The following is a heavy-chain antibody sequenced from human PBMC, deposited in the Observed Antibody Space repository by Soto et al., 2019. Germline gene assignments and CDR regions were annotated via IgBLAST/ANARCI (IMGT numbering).Heavy chain of an antibody. CDR2: IILILGIA. CDR1: GGTFSSYT. V-gene: IGHV1-69*02. CDR3: ARYCSGGSCYPMRAFDI. Sequence: SVKVSCKASGGTFSSYTISWVRQAPGQGLEWMGRIILILGIANYAQKFQGRVTITADKSTSTACMELSSLRSEDTAVYYCARYCSGGSCYPMRAFDIWGQGTMVTVSS. D-gene: IGHD2-15*01. J-gene: IGHJ3*02.